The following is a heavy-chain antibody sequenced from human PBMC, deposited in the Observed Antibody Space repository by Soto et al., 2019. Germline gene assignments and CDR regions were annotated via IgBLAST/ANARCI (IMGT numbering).Heavy chain of an antibody. V-gene: IGHV3-21*01. D-gene: IGHD3-16*02. CDR2: ISSSSSYI. CDR1: GFTFSSYS. CDR3: ARDSKLNGPYDYIWGSYRYHFDY. Sequence: GGSLRLSCAASGFTFSSYSMNWVRQAPGKGLEWVSSISSSSSYIYYADSVKGRFTISRDNAKNSLYLQMNSLRAEDTAVYYCARDSKLNGPYDYIWGSYRYHFDYWGQGTLVTVSS. J-gene: IGHJ4*02.